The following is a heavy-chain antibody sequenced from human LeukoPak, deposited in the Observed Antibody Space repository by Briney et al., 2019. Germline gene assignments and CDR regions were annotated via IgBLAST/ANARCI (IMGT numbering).Heavy chain of an antibody. J-gene: IGHJ4*02. Sequence: PSETLSLTCAVSGGSITTTNWWSWVRQPPGKGLEWIGEVHLSGATNYNLSLESRVSMSIDKSQNHLSLEVTSGTAADTAIYYCTRESGAFSPFGFWGQGTLVTVSS. CDR2: VHLSGAT. D-gene: IGHD1-26*01. V-gene: IGHV4-4*02. CDR1: GGSITTTNW. CDR3: TRESGAFSPFGF.